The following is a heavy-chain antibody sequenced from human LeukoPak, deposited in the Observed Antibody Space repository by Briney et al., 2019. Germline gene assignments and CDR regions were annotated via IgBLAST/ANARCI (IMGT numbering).Heavy chain of an antibody. D-gene: IGHD4-17*01. Sequence: GASVKVSCKASGYTFISYGFSWVRQAPGQRLEWMGWITAYNGNTNYAQKLQGRVTMTTDTSTSTAYMELRSLRSDDTAVYYCARLVTTYFDYWGQGTLVTVSS. V-gene: IGHV1-18*04. J-gene: IGHJ4*02. CDR3: ARLVTTYFDY. CDR1: GYTFISYG. CDR2: ITAYNGNT.